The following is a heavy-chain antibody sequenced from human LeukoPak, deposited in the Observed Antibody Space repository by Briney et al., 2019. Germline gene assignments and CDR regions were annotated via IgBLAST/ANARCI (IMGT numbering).Heavy chain of an antibody. CDR3: TRDNRGYSYGYGQYWFDP. D-gene: IGHD5-18*01. Sequence: PGRSLRLSCTASGFTFGDYAMSWFRQAPGKGLEWVGFIRSKAYGGTTEYAASVKGRFTISRDDSKSIAYLQMNSLKTEDTAVYYCTRDNRGYSYGYGQYWFDPWGQGTLVTVSS. CDR1: GFTFGDYA. CDR2: IRSKAYGGTT. V-gene: IGHV3-49*03. J-gene: IGHJ5*02.